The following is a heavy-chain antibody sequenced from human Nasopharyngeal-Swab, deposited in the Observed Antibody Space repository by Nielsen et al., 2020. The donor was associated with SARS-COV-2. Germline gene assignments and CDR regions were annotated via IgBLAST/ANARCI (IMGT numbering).Heavy chain of an antibody. Sequence: GESLKISCAASGFTFSDYYMSWIRQAPGKGLEWVSYISSSGSTIYYADSVKGRFTISRDNAKNSLYLQMNSLRAEDTAVYYCARDHVSGAIFGVVIPYFDYWGQGTLVTVSS. J-gene: IGHJ4*02. CDR1: GFTFSDYY. CDR3: ARDHVSGAIFGVVIPYFDY. V-gene: IGHV3-11*01. CDR2: ISSSGSTI. D-gene: IGHD3-3*01.